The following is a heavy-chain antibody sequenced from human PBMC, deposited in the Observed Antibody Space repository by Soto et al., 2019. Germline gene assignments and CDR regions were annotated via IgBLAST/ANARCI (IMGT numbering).Heavy chain of an antibody. CDR1: GGSFSGYY. CDR3: ARGEDDILTGYYSEN. V-gene: IGHV4-34*01. CDR2: INHSGST. D-gene: IGHD3-9*01. J-gene: IGHJ4*02. Sequence: QVQLQQWGAGLLKPSETLSLTCAVYGGSFSGYYWSWIRQPPGKGLEWIGEINHSGSTNYNPSLKGRVTISVDTSKKQFSLNLSSVTAADTAVYYCARGEDDILTGYYSENWGQGTLVTVSS.